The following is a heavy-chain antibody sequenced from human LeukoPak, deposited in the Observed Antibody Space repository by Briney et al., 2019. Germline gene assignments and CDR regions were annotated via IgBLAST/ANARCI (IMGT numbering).Heavy chain of an antibody. CDR3: ARGGFSRAPGY. V-gene: IGHV3-23*01. CDR2: VDASGTST. Sequence: PGGSLRLSCVASGFIFSAYDMTWVRQTPGKGLGWVSSVDASGTSTYFADSVKGRFTISRDNSKNTLYLRMNSLRAEDTAVYYCARGGFSRAPGYWGQGTLVTVSS. D-gene: IGHD3-10*01. CDR1: GFIFSAYD. J-gene: IGHJ4*02.